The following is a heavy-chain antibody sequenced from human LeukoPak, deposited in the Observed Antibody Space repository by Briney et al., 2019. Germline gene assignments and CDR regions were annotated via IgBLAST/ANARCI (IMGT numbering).Heavy chain of an antibody. J-gene: IGHJ4*02. CDR2: ISSPSTNI. Sequence: GGSLRLSCAASGFIFTSYSMNWVRQAPGKGLEWVSYISSPSTNIYYVDSVKGRFTISRDNAKNSLYLQMDSLRDEDTAVYYCARGSYDILTGYHTTYFDYWGQGTLVTVSS. CDR3: ARGSYDILTGYHTTYFDY. CDR1: GFIFTSYS. D-gene: IGHD3-9*01. V-gene: IGHV3-48*02.